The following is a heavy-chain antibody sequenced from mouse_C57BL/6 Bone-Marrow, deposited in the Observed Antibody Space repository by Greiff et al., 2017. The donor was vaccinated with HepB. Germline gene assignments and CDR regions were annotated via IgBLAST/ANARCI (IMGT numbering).Heavy chain of an antibody. D-gene: IGHD1-1*01. CDR2: ISNLAYSI. V-gene: IGHV5-15*01. J-gene: IGHJ1*03. Sequence: EVMLVESGGGLVQPGGSLKLSCAASGFTFSDYGMAWVRQAPRKGPEWVAFISNLAYSIYYADTVTGRFTISRENAKNTLYLEMSSLRSEDTAMYYCARYYYGKGWYFDVWGTGTTVTVSS. CDR1: GFTFSDYG. CDR3: ARYYYGKGWYFDV.